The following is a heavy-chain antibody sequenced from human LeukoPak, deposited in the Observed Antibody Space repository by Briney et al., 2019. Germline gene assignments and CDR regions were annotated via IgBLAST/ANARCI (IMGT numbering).Heavy chain of an antibody. V-gene: IGHV3-7*03. Sequence: GGSLRLSCVVSGLTSTTYWMNWVRQAPGKGLEWVANINQDGSDKHYVGSVKGRLGVSGDYAKKSLYLQMNNLRDDDTAVYYCAVGSGWLSDSWSQGALVTVSS. J-gene: IGHJ4*02. CDR1: GLTSTTYW. CDR3: AVGSGWLSDS. D-gene: IGHD6-19*01. CDR2: INQDGSDK.